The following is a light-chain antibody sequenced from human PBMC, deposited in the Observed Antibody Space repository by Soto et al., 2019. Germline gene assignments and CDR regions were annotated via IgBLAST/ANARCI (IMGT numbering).Light chain of an antibody. CDR1: SSDVGRFNF. CDR3: ASYISSTTLDVV. CDR2: DVS. J-gene: IGLJ2*01. Sequence: QSVLTQPASVSGSPGQSITISCTGTSSDVGRFNFVSWYQQHPGKAPTLMIYDVSHRPSGVSNRFSGSKSGNTASLTISGLQAEDEADYYCASYISSTTLDVVLGGGTKLTVL. V-gene: IGLV2-14*03.